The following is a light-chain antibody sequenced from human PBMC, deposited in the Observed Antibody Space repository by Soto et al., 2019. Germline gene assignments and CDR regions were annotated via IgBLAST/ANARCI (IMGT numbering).Light chain of an antibody. CDR2: WAS. CDR1: QSVLYSSNNKNY. CDR3: QQYYNIPHT. V-gene: IGKV4-1*01. J-gene: IGKJ2*01. Sequence: DIVMTQSPDSLTVSLGEWATITCKSSQSVLYSSNNKNYIAWYQQKPGQPPKLLIYWASSREPGVPDRFSGSGSGTDFTLSISSLQAEDVAAYYCQQYYNIPHTFGQGTKLEIK.